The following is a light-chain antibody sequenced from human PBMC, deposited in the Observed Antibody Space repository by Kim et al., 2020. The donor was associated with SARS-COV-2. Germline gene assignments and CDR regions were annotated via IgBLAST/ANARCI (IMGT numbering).Light chain of an antibody. CDR3: QQYNNWPPWT. Sequence: SPGEAATLSCRASQSVSSNLAWYQQKPGQAPSLLISGASTRAIGIPARFSGSGSGTEFTLTISSLQSEDFAVYYCQQYNNWPPWTFGQGTKVEIK. J-gene: IGKJ1*01. V-gene: IGKV3-15*01. CDR1: QSVSSN. CDR2: GAS.